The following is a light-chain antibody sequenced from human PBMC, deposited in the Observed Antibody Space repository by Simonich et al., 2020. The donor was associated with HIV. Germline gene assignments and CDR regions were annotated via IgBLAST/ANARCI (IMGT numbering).Light chain of an antibody. CDR3: QQYYSTPFT. CDR1: QSVLYSSNNKNY. CDR2: WAS. J-gene: IGKJ3*01. Sequence: EIVMTQSPDSLAVSLGERATINCKSSQSVLYSSNNKNYLAWYQQKPGQPPKLLIYWASTRESGVPDRFSGSGSGTDFTLTISSLQAEDVAVYYCQQYYSTPFTFGPGTKVDFK. V-gene: IGKV4-1*01.